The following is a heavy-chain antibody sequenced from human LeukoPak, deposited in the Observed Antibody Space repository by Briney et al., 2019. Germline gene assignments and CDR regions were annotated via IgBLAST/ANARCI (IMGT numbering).Heavy chain of an antibody. CDR1: GYTFTGYY. D-gene: IGHD1-26*01. CDR2: INPNSGGT. V-gene: IGHV1-2*02. J-gene: IGHJ5*02. CDR3: ARETIGRWELLRTSWFDP. Sequence: ASVKVSCKASGYTFTGYYMHWVRQAPGQGLEWMGWINPNSGGTNYAQKFQGRVTMTRDTSISTAYMELSRLRSDDTAVYYCARETIGRWELLRTSWFDPWGQGTLVTVSS.